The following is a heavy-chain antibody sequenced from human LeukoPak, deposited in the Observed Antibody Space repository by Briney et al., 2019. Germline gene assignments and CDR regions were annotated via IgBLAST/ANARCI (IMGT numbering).Heavy chain of an antibody. V-gene: IGHV3-48*04. CDR3: ARDSRGATPY. CDR2: ISISSGII. Sequence: PGRSLRLSCAASGFTFSSYSMNWVRQAPGKGLEWVSYISISSGIIYYADSVKGRFTISRDNAKNSLYLQMNSLRAEDTAVYYCARDSRGATPYWGQGTLVTVSS. J-gene: IGHJ4*02. CDR1: GFTFSSYS. D-gene: IGHD1-26*01.